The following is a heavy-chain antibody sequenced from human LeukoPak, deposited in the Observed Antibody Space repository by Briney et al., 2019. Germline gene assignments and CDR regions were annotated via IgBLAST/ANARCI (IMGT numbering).Heavy chain of an antibody. D-gene: IGHD3-22*01. V-gene: IGHV4-59*01. CDR1: GDSISSYY. CDR2: IYYSGST. Sequence: SETLSLTCTVSGDSISSYYWSWIRQPPGKGLEWIGYIYYSGSTNYNPSLKSRVTISVDTSKNQFSLKLSSVTAADTAVYYCATYDSSAVPDPWGQGTLVTVSS. CDR3: ATYDSSAVPDP. J-gene: IGHJ5*02.